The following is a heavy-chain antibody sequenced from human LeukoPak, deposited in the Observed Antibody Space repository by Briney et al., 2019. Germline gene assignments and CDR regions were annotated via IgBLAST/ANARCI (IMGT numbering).Heavy chain of an antibody. CDR3: ARDGGDYGSGSYYAY. V-gene: IGHV3-48*03. CDR2: ISSSGSTI. J-gene: IGHJ4*02. D-gene: IGHD3-10*01. Sequence: PGGSLRLSCAASGFTFDSYNMNWVRQAPGKGLEWVSYISSSGSTIYYADSVKGRFTISRDNAKKSLYLQMDSLRAEDTAVYYCARDGGDYGSGSYYAYWGQGTLVTVSS. CDR1: GFTFDSYN.